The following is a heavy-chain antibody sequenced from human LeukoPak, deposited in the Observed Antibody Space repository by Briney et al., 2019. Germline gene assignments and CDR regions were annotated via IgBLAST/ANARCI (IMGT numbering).Heavy chain of an antibody. D-gene: IGHD3-9*01. CDR2: IGTAGDP. CDR1: GFTFSSYD. CDR3: ARAVPDILTGSGAFDI. Sequence: PGGSLRLSCAASGFTFSSYDMHWVRQATGKGLERVSAIGTAGDPYYPGSVKGRFTISRENAKNSLYLQMNSLRAGDTAVYYCARAVPDILTGSGAFDIWGQGTMVTVSS. J-gene: IGHJ3*02. V-gene: IGHV3-13*05.